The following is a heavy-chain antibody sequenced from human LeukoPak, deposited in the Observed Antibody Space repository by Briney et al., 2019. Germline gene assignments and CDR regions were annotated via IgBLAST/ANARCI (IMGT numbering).Heavy chain of an antibody. V-gene: IGHV1-8*01. Sequence: ASVKVSCKASGYTFTSYDINWGRQATGQGLEWLGYMNPNSGNTGYAQKFQGRVTMTSDTSINTAYMELSSLRSEDTAVYYCARDEGYSSSWYGRNWFDPWGQGTLVTVSS. CDR1: GYTFTSYD. CDR3: ARDEGYSSSWYGRNWFDP. J-gene: IGHJ5*02. D-gene: IGHD6-13*01. CDR2: MNPNSGNT.